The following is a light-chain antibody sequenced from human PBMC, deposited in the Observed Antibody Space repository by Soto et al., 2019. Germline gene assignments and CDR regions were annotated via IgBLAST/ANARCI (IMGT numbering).Light chain of an antibody. CDR3: QSYDSSLSGDV. CDR2: GNS. CDR1: SSNIGAGYD. Sequence: QSVLTQPPSVSGAPGQRVTISCTGSSSNIGAGYDVHWYHQLPGTSPKVLIYGNSNRPSGVPDRFSGSKSGTSASLAITGLQAEDEADYFSQSYDSSLSGDVFGTGTKVTVL. J-gene: IGLJ1*01. V-gene: IGLV1-40*01.